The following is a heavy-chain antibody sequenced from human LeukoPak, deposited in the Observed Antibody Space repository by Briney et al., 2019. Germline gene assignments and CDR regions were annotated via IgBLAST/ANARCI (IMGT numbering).Heavy chain of an antibody. CDR1: GFTFSSYA. Sequence: PGGSLRLSCAASGFTFSSYAMSWVRQAPGKGLEWVSAISGSGGSTYYADSVKGRFTISRDNSKNTLYLQMNSLRAEDTAVYYCAKAWVITMIVVVTSKDPLDAFDIWGQGTMVTVSS. D-gene: IGHD3-22*01. CDR3: AKAWVITMIVVVTSKDPLDAFDI. V-gene: IGHV3-23*01. CDR2: ISGSGGST. J-gene: IGHJ3*02.